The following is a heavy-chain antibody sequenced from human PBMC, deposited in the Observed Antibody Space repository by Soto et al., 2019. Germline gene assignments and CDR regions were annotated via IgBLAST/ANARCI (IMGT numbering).Heavy chain of an antibody. CDR2: IDPSDGTT. J-gene: IGHJ3*02. CDR3: ARDEVPDVQNDAFDI. CDR1: GYAFTTYH. V-gene: IGHV1-46*04. Sequence: QVQLAQSGAEVKKPGASVKVSCKASGYAFTTYHMHWVRQAPGQGLEWMGMIDPSDGTTTYAQKLQGRVTMTRDTATSTVYMELSSLRSEDTAVYYCARDEVPDVQNDAFDIWGQGTMVTVSS.